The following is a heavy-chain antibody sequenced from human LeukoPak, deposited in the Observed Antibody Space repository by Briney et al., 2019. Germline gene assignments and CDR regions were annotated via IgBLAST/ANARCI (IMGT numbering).Heavy chain of an antibody. CDR3: ARGVVVTKTGGAFDI. V-gene: IGHV4-39*01. CDR2: IYYSGST. J-gene: IGHJ3*02. Sequence: SETLSLTCTFSGGSISSSSYYWGWIRQPPGKGLEWIGSIYYSGSTYYNTSLKSRVTISVDTSKNQFSLKLSSVTAADTAVYYCARGVVVTKTGGAFDIWGQGTMVTVSS. CDR1: GGSISSSSYY. D-gene: IGHD2-21*01.